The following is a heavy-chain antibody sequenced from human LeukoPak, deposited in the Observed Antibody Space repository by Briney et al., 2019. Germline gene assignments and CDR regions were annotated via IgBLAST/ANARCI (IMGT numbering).Heavy chain of an antibody. CDR1: GGSFSGYY. CDR2: INHSGST. Sequence: PSETLSLTCAVYGGSFSGYYWSWIRQPPGKGLEWIGEINHSGSTNYNPSLKSRVTISVDTSKNQFSLKLSSVTAADTAVYYCVRRYYYYYYMDVWGKGTTVTVSS. CDR3: VRRYYYYYYMDV. J-gene: IGHJ6*03. V-gene: IGHV4-34*01.